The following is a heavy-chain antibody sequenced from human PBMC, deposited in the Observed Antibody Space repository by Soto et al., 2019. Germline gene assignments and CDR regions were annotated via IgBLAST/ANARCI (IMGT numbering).Heavy chain of an antibody. Sequence: ASVKVSCKASGYTFNSYGISWVRQAPGQGLEWMGWISAYNGNTNYAQKLQGRVTMTKDTTTSKAYMELSRLRSDYTSVYYCARRNPLYYSVWGSYRHIFDYWGQGTLVTVSS. CDR2: ISAYNGNT. CDR3: ARRNPLYYSVWGSYRHIFDY. D-gene: IGHD3-16*02. J-gene: IGHJ4*02. V-gene: IGHV1-18*01. CDR1: GYTFNSYG.